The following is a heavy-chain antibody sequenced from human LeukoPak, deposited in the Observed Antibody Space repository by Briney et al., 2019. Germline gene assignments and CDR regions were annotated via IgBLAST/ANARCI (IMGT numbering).Heavy chain of an antibody. CDR1: GGSINNLF. V-gene: IGHV4-59*01. CDR3: AREGPLGKYYDY. D-gene: IGHD3-16*01. CDR2: FSYSGGT. Sequence: SETLSLTCTVSGGSINNLFWTWLRQPPGKGLEWIGYFSYSGGTTYNPSLKSRVTISIDTSKNQFSLNLNSVTAADTAVYYCAREGPLGKYYDYWGPGTLVTASS. J-gene: IGHJ4*02.